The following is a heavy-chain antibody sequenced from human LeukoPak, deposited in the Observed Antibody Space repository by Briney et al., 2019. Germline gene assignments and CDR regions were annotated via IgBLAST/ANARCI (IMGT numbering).Heavy chain of an antibody. CDR2: IYSGGST. Sequence: GGSLRLSCAASGFTVSSNYMSWVRQAPGKGLEWVSVIYSGGSTYYADSVKGRFTISRDNSKNTLYLQMNSLRAEDTAVYYCASGVYDSLYYFDYWGQGTLVTVSS. D-gene: IGHD5/OR15-5a*01. CDR1: GFTVSSNY. CDR3: ASGVYDSLYYFDY. V-gene: IGHV3-66*01. J-gene: IGHJ4*02.